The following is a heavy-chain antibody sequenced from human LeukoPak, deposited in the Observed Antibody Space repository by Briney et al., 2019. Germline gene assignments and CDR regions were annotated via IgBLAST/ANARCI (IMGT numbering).Heavy chain of an antibody. Sequence: SETLSLTCTVSGGSISSYYWSWIRQPPGKGLEWIGYIYYTGSTNYNPSLKSRVTISVDTSKNQFSLKLSSVTAADTAVYYCAREGEQWLVLYWGQGTLVTVSS. CDR1: GGSISSYY. J-gene: IGHJ4*02. CDR3: AREGEQWLVLY. V-gene: IGHV4-59*12. D-gene: IGHD6-19*01. CDR2: IYYTGST.